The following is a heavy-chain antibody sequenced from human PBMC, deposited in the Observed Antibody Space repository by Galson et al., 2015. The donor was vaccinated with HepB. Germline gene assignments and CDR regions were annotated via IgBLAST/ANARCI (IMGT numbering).Heavy chain of an antibody. CDR1: GFTFSSYG. V-gene: IGHV3-30*18. CDR2: ISYDGSNK. J-gene: IGHJ4*02. CDR3: AKDSQWTGAIPEFDY. D-gene: IGHD1-26*01. Sequence: SLRLSCAASGFTFSSYGMHWVRQAPGKGLEWVAVISYDGSNKYYADSVKGRFTISRDNAKNSLYLQMNSLRAEDTALYYCAKDSQWTGAIPEFDYWGQGTLVTVSS.